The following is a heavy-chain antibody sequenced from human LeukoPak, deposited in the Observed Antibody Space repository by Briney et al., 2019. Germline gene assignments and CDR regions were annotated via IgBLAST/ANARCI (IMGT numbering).Heavy chain of an antibody. J-gene: IGHJ4*02. CDR1: GGSISSYY. CDR3: ARGGGYDYVWGSYRPHHFDY. D-gene: IGHD3-16*02. Sequence: PSETLSLTCTVSGGSISSYYWSWIRQPAGKGLEWIGRIYTSGSTNYNPSLKSRVTMSVDTSKNQFSLKLSSVTAADTAVYCCARGGGYDYVWGSYRPHHFDYWGQGTLVTVSS. V-gene: IGHV4-4*07. CDR2: IYTSGST.